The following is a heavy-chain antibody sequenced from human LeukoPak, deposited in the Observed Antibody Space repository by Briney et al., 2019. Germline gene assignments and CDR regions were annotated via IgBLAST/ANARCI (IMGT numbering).Heavy chain of an antibody. CDR3: VRAPPIKYYDILAVFDY. V-gene: IGHV1-18*01. J-gene: IGHJ4*02. D-gene: IGHD3-9*01. CDR2: ISAYNGNT. CDR1: GYAFTSYG. Sequence: GFSVKVSCKASGYAFTSYGISWVRQAPGQGLEWMGWISAYNGNTNYAQKLQGRVTMTTDTSTSTAYMELRSLRSDDTAVYYCVRAPPIKYYDILAVFDYWGQGTLVTVSS.